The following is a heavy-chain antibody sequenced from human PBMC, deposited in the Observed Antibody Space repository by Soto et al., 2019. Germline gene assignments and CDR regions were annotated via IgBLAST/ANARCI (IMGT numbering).Heavy chain of an antibody. D-gene: IGHD3-10*01. CDR2: IVADSGNT. CDR3: ARVAGYGSGSRRCDF. CDR1: GYAFTTYG. V-gene: IGHV1-18*01. Sequence: QVQLMQSGAELTKPGASVKVSCETSGYAFTTYGLSWVRQAPGQGLEWMGWIVADSGNTIYAQKFQGRVTMYRDTSTNTAYMELRSLTSDDSALYYCARVAGYGSGSRRCDFWGQGTLVSVSS. J-gene: IGHJ4*02.